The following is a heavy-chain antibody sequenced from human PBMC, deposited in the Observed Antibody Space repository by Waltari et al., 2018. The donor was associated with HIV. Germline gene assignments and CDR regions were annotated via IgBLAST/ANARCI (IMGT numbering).Heavy chain of an antibody. CDR1: GFTVSSNY. CDR2: IYAGGST. J-gene: IGHJ6*02. D-gene: IGHD2-21*02. CDR3: ASRAYWGGDSCPRCMDG. Sequence: EVQLVESGGGLVQPGGSLRLSCAASGFTVSSNYMSWVRQAPGKSRDWFLLIYAGGSTYYSGSVKGRFIIARDNSKNTLDLKMNSRRAKNAAVYYGASRAYWGGDSCPRCMDGWGQGTTVTVSS. V-gene: IGHV3-66*01.